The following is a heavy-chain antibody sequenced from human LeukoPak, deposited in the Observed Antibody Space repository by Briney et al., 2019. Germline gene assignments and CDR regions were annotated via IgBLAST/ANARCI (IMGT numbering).Heavy chain of an antibody. V-gene: IGHV3-9*01. D-gene: IGHD6-19*01. CDR2: ISWNSGSI. CDR3: AKDLKSGSGWYVPARRASFDY. J-gene: IGHJ4*02. CDR1: GFTFDDYA. Sequence: GRSLRLSCAASGFTFDDYAMHWVRQAPGKGLEWVSGISWNSGSIGYADSVKGRFTISRDNAKNSLYLQMNSLRAEDTALYYCAKDLKSGSGWYVPARRASFDYWGPGTLVTVSS.